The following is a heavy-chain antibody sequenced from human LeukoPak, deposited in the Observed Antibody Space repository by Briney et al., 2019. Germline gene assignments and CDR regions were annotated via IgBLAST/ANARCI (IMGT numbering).Heavy chain of an antibody. D-gene: IGHD3-9*01. CDR2: INHSGST. Sequence: PSETLSLTCAVYVGSFSGYYWSWIRQPPGKGLEWIGEINHSGSTNYDPSLKSRVTISVDTSKNQFSLKLSSVTAADTAVYYGARESNYDILTGYYKIFDYWGQGTLVTVSS. J-gene: IGHJ4*02. V-gene: IGHV4-34*01. CDR3: ARESNYDILTGYYKIFDY. CDR1: VGSFSGYY.